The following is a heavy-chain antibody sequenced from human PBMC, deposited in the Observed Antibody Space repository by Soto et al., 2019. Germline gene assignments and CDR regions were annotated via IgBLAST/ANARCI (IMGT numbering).Heavy chain of an antibody. CDR2: IDYNGVT. J-gene: IGHJ4*02. V-gene: IGHV4-39*01. Sequence: SETLSLTCTVSGGSIYRSGYYWGWIRQPPGRGLEWIGNIDYNGVTYSNPSLKSRVTISRDTSKNQFSLKLTSVTAEDTAIYYCASAPSRSSGWPNFDYWGQGTLVTVSS. CDR1: GGSIYRSGYY. CDR3: ASAPSRSSGWPNFDY. D-gene: IGHD6-19*01.